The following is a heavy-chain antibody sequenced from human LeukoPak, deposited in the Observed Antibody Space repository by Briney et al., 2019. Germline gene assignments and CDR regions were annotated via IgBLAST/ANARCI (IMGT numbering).Heavy chain of an antibody. Sequence: SETLSLTCAVYGGSFSGYYWSWIRQPPGKGLEWIGEINHSGSTNYNPSHKSRVTISVDTSKNQFSLKLSSVTAADTAVYYCARLTGWFDPWGQGTLVTVSS. CDR1: GGSFSGYY. CDR3: ARLTGWFDP. CDR2: INHSGST. V-gene: IGHV4-34*01. J-gene: IGHJ5*02.